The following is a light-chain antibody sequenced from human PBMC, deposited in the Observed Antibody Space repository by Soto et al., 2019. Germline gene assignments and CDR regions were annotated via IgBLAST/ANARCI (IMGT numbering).Light chain of an antibody. J-gene: IGKJ1*01. Sequence: EIVLTQSPATLSLSPGERATLSCRASQSVSSYLAGYQQKPGQAPRLLIHDASNRATGIPARYSGSGSGTDFTLAISSLEPEDFAVYYCQQRTNWWTFGQGTKVEIK. CDR1: QSVSSY. CDR2: DAS. CDR3: QQRTNWWT. V-gene: IGKV3-11*01.